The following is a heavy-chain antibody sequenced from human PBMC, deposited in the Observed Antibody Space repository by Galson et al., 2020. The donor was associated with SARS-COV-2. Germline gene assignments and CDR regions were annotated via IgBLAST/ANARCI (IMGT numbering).Heavy chain of an antibody. V-gene: IGHV3-30*04. J-gene: IGHJ4*02. Sequence: GESLKISCAASGFIFSSYAMHWVRQAPGKGLEWVAVISYDGSNKIHTNSVKGRFTISRDNSKNTLYLQMNSLRAEDTAVFYCARGDLYYFDTSGYYPFDCWGQGTLVTVSS. CDR2: ISYDGSNK. CDR3: ARGDLYYFDTSGYYPFDC. CDR1: GFIFSSYA. D-gene: IGHD3-22*01.